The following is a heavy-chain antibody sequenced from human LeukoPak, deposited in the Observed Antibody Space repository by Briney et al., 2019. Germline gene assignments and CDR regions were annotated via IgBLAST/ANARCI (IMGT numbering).Heavy chain of an antibody. CDR3: AREGVGMGGYY. Sequence: SETLSLTCTVSGGSIRSGSYFWSWIRQPAGKGLEWIGRIYTSGSTNYNPSLKSRVTISVDTSKNQFSLKLSSVTAADTAVYYCAREGVGMGGYYRGQGTLVTVSS. V-gene: IGHV4-61*02. CDR1: GGSIRSGSYF. CDR2: IYTSGST. J-gene: IGHJ4*02. D-gene: IGHD5-12*01.